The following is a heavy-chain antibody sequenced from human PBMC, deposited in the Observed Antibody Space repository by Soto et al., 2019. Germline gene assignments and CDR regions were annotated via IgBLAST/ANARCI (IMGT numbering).Heavy chain of an antibody. CDR1: GGSISSTDYY. CDR3: ARRRDPDGAYFDS. CDR2: MYYSVNT. D-gene: IGHD4-17*01. J-gene: IGHJ4*02. Sequence: XETLSLTCTVSGGSISSTDYYWGWIRLPPGRGLEWIVSMYYSVNTYYNPSPKSRVTISVDTSKNQFSLMLGSVTAADTAVYYCARRRDPDGAYFDSWGQGTLVTVPQ. V-gene: IGHV4-39*01.